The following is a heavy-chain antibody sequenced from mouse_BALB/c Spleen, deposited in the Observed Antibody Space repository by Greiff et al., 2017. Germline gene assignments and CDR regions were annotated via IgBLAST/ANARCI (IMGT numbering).Heavy chain of an antibody. CDR1: GYAFSSSW. V-gene: IGHV1-82*01. J-gene: IGHJ3*01. CDR3: ARSNGNYVGWFAY. D-gene: IGHD2-1*01. Sequence: QVQLQQSGPELVKPGASVKISCKASGYAFSSSWMNWVKQRPGQGLEWIGRIYPGDGDTNYNGKFKGKATLTADKSSSTAYMQLSSLTSVDSAVYFCARSNGNYVGWFAYWGQGTLVTVSA. CDR2: IYPGDGDT.